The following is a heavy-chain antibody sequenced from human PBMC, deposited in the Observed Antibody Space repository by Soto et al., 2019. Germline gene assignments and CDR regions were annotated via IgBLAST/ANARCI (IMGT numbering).Heavy chain of an antibody. J-gene: IGHJ5*02. CDR2: IYYSGST. CDR3: AREVEGYGEVWFPFDP. D-gene: IGHD4-17*01. Sequence: QVQLQESGPGLVKPSETLSLTCTVSGGSISSYYWSWIRQPPGKGLEWIGYIYYSGSTNYNPSLRSRGTISVDTSKNQFSLKLSSVTAADTAVYYCAREVEGYGEVWFPFDPWGQGTLVTVSS. V-gene: IGHV4-59*01. CDR1: GGSISSYY.